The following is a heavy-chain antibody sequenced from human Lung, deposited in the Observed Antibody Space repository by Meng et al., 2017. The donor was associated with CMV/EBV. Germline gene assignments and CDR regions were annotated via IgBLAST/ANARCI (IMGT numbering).Heavy chain of an antibody. V-gene: IGHV3-53*01. CDR2: IYSSGRT. CDR1: GFTVTSYY. Sequence: ELIRMWSGRGLIQPGGSLSPSCAASGFTVTSYYMHWVRQAPGKGLEWVSVIYSSGRTYYADSVKGRFTISRDNSKNTVDLQMNTLRAEDTAIYYCVRGPLLGWFDPWGQGALVTVSS. J-gene: IGHJ5*02. CDR3: VRGPLLGWFDP.